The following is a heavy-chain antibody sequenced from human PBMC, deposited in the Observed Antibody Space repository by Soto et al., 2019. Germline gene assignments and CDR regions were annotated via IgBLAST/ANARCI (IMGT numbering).Heavy chain of an antibody. J-gene: IGHJ4*02. D-gene: IGHD6-19*01. CDR3: ASLSPAVAVAVRLHLDY. Sequence: QVQLQESGPGLVKPSGTLSLNCAVSGGSISSSNWWSWVRQPPVKGLEWIGEIYHTGSTNYNPSLTRRVTISVDKSKNQFSLKLSSVTAADTGVYYCASLSPAVAVAVRLHLDYWGEGTLVTVSS. CDR2: IYHTGST. CDR1: GGSISSSNW. V-gene: IGHV4-4*02.